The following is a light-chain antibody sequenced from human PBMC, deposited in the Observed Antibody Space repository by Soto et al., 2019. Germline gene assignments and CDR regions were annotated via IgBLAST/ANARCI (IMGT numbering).Light chain of an antibody. CDR3: SSYTSSSTLV. V-gene: IGLV2-14*01. CDR1: NSDVGGYNY. J-gene: IGLJ1*01. CDR2: EVS. Sequence: QSALTQPASVSGSPGQSITISCTGTNSDVGGYNYVSWYQQHPGKAPKLMIYEVSNRPSGVSNRFSGSKSGNTASLTISGPQAEDEADYYCSSYTSSSTLVFGTGTKVTVL.